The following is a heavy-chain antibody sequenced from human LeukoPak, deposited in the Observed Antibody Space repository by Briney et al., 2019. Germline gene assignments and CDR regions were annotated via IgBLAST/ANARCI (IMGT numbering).Heavy chain of an antibody. J-gene: IGHJ4*02. Sequence: ASVKVSCKASGYTFTGYYMHWVRQAPGQGLEWMGWINPNSGGTNYAQKFQGRVTMTRDTSISTAYMELTSLRSDDTAMYYCTRDLGVDTTMIFFDYWGQGTLVTVSS. CDR3: TRDLGVDTTMIFFDY. V-gene: IGHV1-2*02. CDR2: INPNSGGT. D-gene: IGHD5-18*01. CDR1: GYTFTGYY.